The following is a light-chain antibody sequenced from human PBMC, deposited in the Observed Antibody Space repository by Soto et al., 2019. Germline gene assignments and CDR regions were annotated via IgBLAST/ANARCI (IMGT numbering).Light chain of an antibody. CDR2: EVS. V-gene: IGLV2-14*01. CDR1: SADVGNYNY. J-gene: IGLJ1*01. Sequence: QSVLTKPASVSGSPGQSITISCTGTSADVGNYNYVSWYQQHPGTAPKLMIFEVSNRPSGVSDRFSGSKSGNTASLTISGLQAEDEADYYCCSYTTTTTLYVFGTGTKVTVL. CDR3: CSYTTTTTLYV.